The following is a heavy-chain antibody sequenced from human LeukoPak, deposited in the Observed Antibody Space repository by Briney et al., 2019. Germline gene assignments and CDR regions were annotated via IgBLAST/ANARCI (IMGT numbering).Heavy chain of an antibody. Sequence: GGSLRLSCAASGFTFSSYGMHWVRQAPGKGLEWVAFIGYEGTYQYYADSVKGRFTVSRDNSKNTLFLQVNSLRPEDTAVYFCAKDLSQYDSSGYRYFDYWGQGSLVTVSS. D-gene: IGHD3-22*01. V-gene: IGHV3-30*02. J-gene: IGHJ4*02. CDR2: IGYEGTYQ. CDR3: AKDLSQYDSSGYRYFDY. CDR1: GFTFSSYG.